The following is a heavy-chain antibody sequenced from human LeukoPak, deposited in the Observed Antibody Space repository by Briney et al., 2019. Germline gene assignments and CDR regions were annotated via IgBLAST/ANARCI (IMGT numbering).Heavy chain of an antibody. V-gene: IGHV3-30*02. CDR1: ESTFSSYG. CDR3: AKDHCSSTSCFYYDYYMDV. Sequence: PGGSLRLSCVGSESTFSSYGMHWVRQAPGKGLEWVTFIRYDGSSKYYADSVKGRFTISRDNSKNTLYLQMNSLRAEDTAVYYCAKDHCSSTSCFYYDYYMDVWGKGTTVTVSS. D-gene: IGHD2-2*01. J-gene: IGHJ6*03. CDR2: IRYDGSSK.